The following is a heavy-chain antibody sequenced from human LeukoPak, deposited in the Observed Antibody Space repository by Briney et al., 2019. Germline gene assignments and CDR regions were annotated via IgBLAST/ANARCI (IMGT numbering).Heavy chain of an antibody. J-gene: IGHJ4*02. Sequence: ASVKVSCKASGGTFSSYAISWVRQAPGQGLEWMGGIIPIFGTANYAQKFQGRVTITADESTSTAYMELSSLRSEDTAVYYCARGTTGYGYVSLDYWGQGTLVTVSS. V-gene: IGHV1-69*13. CDR3: ARGTTGYGYVSLDY. CDR2: IIPIFGTA. D-gene: IGHD5-18*01. CDR1: GGTFSSYA.